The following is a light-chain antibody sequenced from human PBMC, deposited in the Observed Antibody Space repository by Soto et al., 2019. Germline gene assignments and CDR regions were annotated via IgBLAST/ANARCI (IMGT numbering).Light chain of an antibody. CDR2: AAA. J-gene: IGKJ2*01. CDR3: QQYLSYPYT. V-gene: IGKV1-8*01. Sequence: AIRMTQSPSSISASTGDRVTITCRASQVISSFLAWYQQKPGKAPKLLIYAAATLQRGSPSRFSASGSGTDCTLTISRLQSEDFATYFCQQYLSYPYTFGQGTKLEI. CDR1: QVISSF.